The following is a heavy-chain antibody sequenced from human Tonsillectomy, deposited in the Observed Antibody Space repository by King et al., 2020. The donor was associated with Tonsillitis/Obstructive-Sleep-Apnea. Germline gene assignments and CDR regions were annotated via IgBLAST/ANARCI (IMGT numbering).Heavy chain of an antibody. J-gene: IGHJ4*02. CDR3: ALIGSGNWNYDYFDY. V-gene: IGHV2-70*11. CDR2: IDWDDDK. D-gene: IGHD1-7*01. CDR1: GFSLSTSGMC. Sequence: VTLKESGPALVKPTQTLTLTCTFSGFSLSTSGMCVSWIRQPPGKALEWLARIDWDDDKYYNTSLKTRLTISKDTSKNQVVLTMTNMDPVDTATYYCALIGSGNWNYDYFDYWGQGTLVTVSS.